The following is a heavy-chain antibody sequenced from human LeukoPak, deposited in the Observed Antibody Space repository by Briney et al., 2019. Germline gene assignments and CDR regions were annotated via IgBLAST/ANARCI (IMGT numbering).Heavy chain of an antibody. CDR1: GFTFDDYG. V-gene: IGHV3-21*01. J-gene: IGHJ5*02. Sequence: GGSLRLSCAASGFTFDDYGMSWVRQAPGKGLEWVSSISSSSSYIYYADSVKGRFTISRDNAKNSLYLQMNSLRAEDTAVYYCARDYSSSWYGYNWFDPWGQGTLVTVSS. CDR3: ARDYSSSWYGYNWFDP. D-gene: IGHD6-13*01. CDR2: ISSSSSYI.